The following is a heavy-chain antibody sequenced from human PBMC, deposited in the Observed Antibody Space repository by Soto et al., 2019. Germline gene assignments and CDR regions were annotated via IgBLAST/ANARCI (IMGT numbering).Heavy chain of an antibody. Sequence: GGSLRLSCAASGFTFSSYWMSWVRQAPGKGLEWVANIKQDGSEKYYVDSVKGRFTISRDNAKNSLYLQMNSLRAEDTAVYYCARRYYDILTGYYNPFDYWGQGTLVTVSS. J-gene: IGHJ4*02. D-gene: IGHD3-9*01. CDR1: GFTFSSYW. V-gene: IGHV3-7*01. CDR2: IKQDGSEK. CDR3: ARRYYDILTGYYNPFDY.